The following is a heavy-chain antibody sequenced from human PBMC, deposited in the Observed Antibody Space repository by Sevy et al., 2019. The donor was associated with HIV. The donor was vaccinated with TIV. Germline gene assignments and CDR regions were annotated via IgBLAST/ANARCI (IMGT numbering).Heavy chain of an antibody. D-gene: IGHD4-17*01. CDR1: GFTSSDYY. CDR2: ISGSGSDI. Sequence: GGSLRLSCAASGFTSSDYYMSWIRQAPGKGLEWLSYISGSGSDIYYADSVKGRFTISRDNAKISLYLQMSSLRADDTAVYYCARDHVKDGDLGDYYYVAMDVWGQGTTVTVSS. CDR3: ARDHVKDGDLGDYYYVAMDV. J-gene: IGHJ6*02. V-gene: IGHV3-11*01.